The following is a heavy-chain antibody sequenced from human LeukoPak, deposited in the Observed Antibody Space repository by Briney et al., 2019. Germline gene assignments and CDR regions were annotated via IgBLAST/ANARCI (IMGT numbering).Heavy chain of an antibody. Sequence: GGSLRLSCAASGFTFCNYGMHWVRQAPGKGLEWVAFIRYDGSNKYYADSVKGRFTISRDNSKNTLYLQMNSLRAEDTAVYYCAKGGYYYDSSGYQDWGQGTLVTVSS. CDR1: GFTFCNYG. D-gene: IGHD3-22*01. CDR2: IRYDGSNK. CDR3: AKGGYYYDSSGYQD. V-gene: IGHV3-30*02. J-gene: IGHJ4*02.